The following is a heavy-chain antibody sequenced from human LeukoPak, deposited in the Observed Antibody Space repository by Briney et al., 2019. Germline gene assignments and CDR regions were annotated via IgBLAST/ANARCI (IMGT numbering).Heavy chain of an antibody. J-gene: IGHJ4*01. V-gene: IGHV3-23*01. CDR3: GKERYGSSSVVDY. D-gene: IGHD6-6*01. Sequence: GGSLRLSCAASGFTFSSNAMNWVRQAPGKGLEWVSGITGSGDSTYYADSVKGRFTISRDNSKNTVYLQMSSLRVEDTAVYHCGKERYGSSSVVDYWGHGTLVTVSS. CDR2: ITGSGDST. CDR1: GFTFSSNA.